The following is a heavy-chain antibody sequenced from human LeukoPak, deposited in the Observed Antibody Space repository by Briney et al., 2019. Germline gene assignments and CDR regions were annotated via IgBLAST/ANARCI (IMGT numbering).Heavy chain of an antibody. CDR1: GGSFSGYY. V-gene: IGHV4-34*01. Sequence: SETLSLTCAVYGGSFSGYYWSWIRQPPGKGLEWIGEINHSGSTKYNPSLKSRVTISVDTSKNQSSLKLSSVTAADTAVYYCARVLVRGVIRILDAFDIWGQGTMVTVSS. J-gene: IGHJ3*02. D-gene: IGHD3-10*01. CDR2: INHSGST. CDR3: ARVLVRGVIRILDAFDI.